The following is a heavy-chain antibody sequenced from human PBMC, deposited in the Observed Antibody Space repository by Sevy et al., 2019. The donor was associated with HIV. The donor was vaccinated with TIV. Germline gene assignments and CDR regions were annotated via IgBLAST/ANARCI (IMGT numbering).Heavy chain of an antibody. V-gene: IGHV1-69*06. D-gene: IGHD2-21*02. Sequence: ASVKVSCKASGGTFSSYAISWVRQAPGQGLEWMGGIIPIFGTANYAQKFQGRVTITADKSTSTAYMELSSLRSEDTAVYYCAREYCGGDCSNTFDIWGQGTMVTVSS. CDR3: AREYCGGDCSNTFDI. CDR1: GGTFSSYA. J-gene: IGHJ3*02. CDR2: IIPIFGTA.